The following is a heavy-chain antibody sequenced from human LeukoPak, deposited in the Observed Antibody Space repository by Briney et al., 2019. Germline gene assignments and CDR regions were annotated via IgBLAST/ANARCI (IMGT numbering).Heavy chain of an antibody. D-gene: IGHD5-18*01. V-gene: IGHV3-43D*03. J-gene: IGHJ4*02. Sequence: GGSLRLSCAASGFTVDDYAMHWVRHAPGKGLEWVTIISWDGSSTYYADSVKGRFTISRDNSKNSLYLQMNSLSAKDTALYYCAKDRDGYIYGGGDGIDYWGQGTLVTVYS. CDR2: ISWDGSST. CDR3: AKDRDGYIYGGGDGIDY. CDR1: GFTVDDYA.